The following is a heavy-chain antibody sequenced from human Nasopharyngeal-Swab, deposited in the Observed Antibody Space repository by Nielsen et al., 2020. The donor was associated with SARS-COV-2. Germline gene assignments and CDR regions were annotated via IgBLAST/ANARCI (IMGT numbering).Heavy chain of an antibody. J-gene: IGHJ4*02. V-gene: IGHV4-39*01. Sequence: WIRQPPGKGLEWIASIHNSGSTHFNPSFASRVTISGDASKRQFSLRLSSVTTADTAVYYCARHGTWLQDGFDSWGQGTLVTVSS. D-gene: IGHD5-24*01. CDR3: ARHGTWLQDGFDS. CDR2: IHNSGST.